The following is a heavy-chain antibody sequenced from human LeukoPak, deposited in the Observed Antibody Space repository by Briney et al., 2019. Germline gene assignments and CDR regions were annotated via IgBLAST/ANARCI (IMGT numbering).Heavy chain of an antibody. Sequence: GRSLRLSCAASGFTFSSYAMHWVRQAPGKGLEWVAVISYDGSNKYYADSVKGRLTISRDNSKNTLYLQMNSLRAEDTAVYYCARVDDFWSGYLDYWGQGTLVTVSS. CDR3: ARVDDFWSGYLDY. CDR2: ISYDGSNK. V-gene: IGHV3-30-3*01. D-gene: IGHD3-3*01. CDR1: GFTFSSYA. J-gene: IGHJ4*02.